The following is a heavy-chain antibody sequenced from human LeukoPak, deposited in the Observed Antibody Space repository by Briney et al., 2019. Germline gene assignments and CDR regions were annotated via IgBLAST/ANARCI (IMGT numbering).Heavy chain of an antibody. Sequence: GGSLRLSCAASGFTFSSYSMNWVRQAPGKGLEWVSYISSSSSTIYYADSVKGRFTISRDNAKNSLYLQMNSLRAEDTAVYYCARVGQQLGEDYWGQGTLVTVSS. CDR3: ARVGQQLGEDY. V-gene: IGHV3-48*01. CDR1: GFTFSSYS. D-gene: IGHD6-13*01. CDR2: ISSSSSTI. J-gene: IGHJ4*02.